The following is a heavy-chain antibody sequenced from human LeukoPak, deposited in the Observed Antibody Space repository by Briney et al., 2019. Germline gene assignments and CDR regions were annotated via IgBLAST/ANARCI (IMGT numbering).Heavy chain of an antibody. CDR2: IYYSGST. J-gene: IGHJ6*03. V-gene: IGHV4-59*01. CDR3: ARQVRKYYYYYMDV. CDR1: GGSISSDQ. Sequence: SETLSLTCTVSGGSISSDQWSWIRQPPGKGLEWIGNIYYSGSTNYNPSLKSRVTISVDTSKNQFSLKLSSVTAADTAVYYCARQVRKYYYYYMDVWGKGTTVTVSS.